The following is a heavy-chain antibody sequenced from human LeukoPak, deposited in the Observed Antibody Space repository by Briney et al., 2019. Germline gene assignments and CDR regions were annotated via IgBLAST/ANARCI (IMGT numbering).Heavy chain of an antibody. CDR3: ARDYRPNSSPFDP. CDR2: IYYSGST. CDR1: GGSISSSSYY. J-gene: IGHJ5*02. V-gene: IGHV4-39*07. Sequence: SETLSLTCTVSGGSISSSSYYWGWIRQPPGKGLEWIGSIYYSGSTYYNPSLKSRVTISVDTSKNQFSLKLSSVTAADTAVYYCARDYRPNSSPFDPWGQGTLVTVSS. D-gene: IGHD2/OR15-2a*01.